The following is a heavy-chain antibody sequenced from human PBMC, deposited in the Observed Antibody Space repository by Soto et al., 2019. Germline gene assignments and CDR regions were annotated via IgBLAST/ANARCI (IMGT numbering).Heavy chain of an antibody. J-gene: IGHJ4*02. CDR2: IWYDGSNK. D-gene: IGHD6-13*01. Sequence: QVQLVESGGGVVQPGRSLRLSCAASGFTFSNYGMHWVRQAPGKGLEWVAVIWYDGSNKYYADSGKGRFTISRDNSKNPLYLQMNSLRAEDTAVYYCARVYSSWDSDYWGQGTLVTVSS. CDR3: ARVYSSWDSDY. V-gene: IGHV3-33*01. CDR1: GFTFSNYG.